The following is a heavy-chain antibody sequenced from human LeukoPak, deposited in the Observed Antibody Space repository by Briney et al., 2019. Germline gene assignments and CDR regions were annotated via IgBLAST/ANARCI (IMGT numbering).Heavy chain of an antibody. CDR1: GFPSSGLA. CDR3: ARDWVSMVRGASQGY. Sequence: GGSLGFPWAALGFPSSGLAMRWVGKAPAKGLEGVAVISYDGSNKYYADYVKGRFTISRDNSKNTLYLQMNSLRAEDTAVYYCARDWVSMVRGASQGYWGQGTLVTVSS. J-gene: IGHJ4*02. CDR2: ISYDGSNK. V-gene: IGHV3-30-3*01. D-gene: IGHD3-10*01.